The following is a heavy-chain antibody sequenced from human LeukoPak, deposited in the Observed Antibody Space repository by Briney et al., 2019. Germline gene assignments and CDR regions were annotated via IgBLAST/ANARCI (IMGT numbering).Heavy chain of an antibody. J-gene: IGHJ5*02. CDR1: GYTFTSYG. CDR3: ARGRGPVAIPIAGRPRAWFDP. D-gene: IGHD6-6*01. CDR2: ISAYNGNT. Sequence: ASVKVSCKASGYTFTSYGISWVRQAPGQGLEWMGWISAYNGNTNYAQKLQGRVTMTTDTSTSTAYMELRSLRSDDTALYYCARGRGPVAIPIAGRPRAWFDPWGQGTLVIVSS. V-gene: IGHV1-18*01.